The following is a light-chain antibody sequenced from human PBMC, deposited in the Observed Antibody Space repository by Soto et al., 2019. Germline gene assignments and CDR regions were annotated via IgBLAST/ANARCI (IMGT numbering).Light chain of an antibody. V-gene: IGKV3-15*01. J-gene: IGKJ2*02. Sequence: EIVMTQSPATLSVSPGERATLSCRASQSVSSNLAWYQQKPGQAPRLLIYGASTRATGIPARFSGSGSGTEFTLTLSSLQYEDFAVYYCQQYNNWPRGTFGQGTKLEIK. CDR3: QQYNNWPRGT. CDR1: QSVSSN. CDR2: GAS.